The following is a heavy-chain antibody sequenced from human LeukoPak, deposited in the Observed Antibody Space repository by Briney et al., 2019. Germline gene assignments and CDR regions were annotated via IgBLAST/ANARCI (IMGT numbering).Heavy chain of an antibody. J-gene: IGHJ4*02. CDR2: IYHSGST. CDR1: GYSISSGYY. Sequence: PSETLSLTCAVSGYSISSGYYWGWTRQPPGKGLEWIGSIYHSGSTYYNPSLKSRVTISVDTSKNQFSLKLSSVTAADTAVYYCARAVGYSYGDYWGQGTLVTVSS. D-gene: IGHD5-18*01. CDR3: ARAVGYSYGDY. V-gene: IGHV4-38-2*01.